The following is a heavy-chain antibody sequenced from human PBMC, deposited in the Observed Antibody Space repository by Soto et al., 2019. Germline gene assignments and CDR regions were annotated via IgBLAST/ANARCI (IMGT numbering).Heavy chain of an antibody. CDR1: GFTFDDYA. CDR2: ISRNSGSI. Sequence: SGGSLRLSCAASGFTFDDYAMHWVRQAPGKGLEWVSGISRNSGSIGYADSVKGRFTISRDNAKNSLYLQMNSLRAEDTALYYCAKAHGYSSGWYGDYWGQGTLVTVSS. V-gene: IGHV3-9*01. D-gene: IGHD6-19*01. J-gene: IGHJ4*02. CDR3: AKAHGYSSGWYGDY.